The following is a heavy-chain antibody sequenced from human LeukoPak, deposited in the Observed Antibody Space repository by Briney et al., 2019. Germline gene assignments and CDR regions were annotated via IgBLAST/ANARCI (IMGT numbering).Heavy chain of an antibody. D-gene: IGHD3-3*01. Sequence: ASVKASCKASGYTFTSYDINWVRQATGQGLEWMGWMNPNSGNTGYAQKFQGRVTMTRNTSISTAYMELSSLRSEDTAVYYCARGNPGPVGPRRLRFLGWLSPPPYYYYGMDVWGQGTTVTVSS. CDR2: MNPNSGNT. V-gene: IGHV1-8*01. J-gene: IGHJ6*02. CDR3: ARGNPGPVGPRRLRFLGWLSPPPYYYYGMDV. CDR1: GYTFTSYD.